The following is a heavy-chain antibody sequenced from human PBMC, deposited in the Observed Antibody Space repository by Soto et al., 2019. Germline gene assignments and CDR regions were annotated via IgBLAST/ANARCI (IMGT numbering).Heavy chain of an antibody. CDR1: GYTFTSYG. J-gene: IGHJ4*02. Sequence: ASVKVSCKASGYTFTSYGISLVRQAPGQGLEWMGWISAYNGNTNYAQKLQGRVTMTTDTSTSTAYMELRSLRSDDTAVYSCARVLTAAGFRYWGQGTLVAVSS. V-gene: IGHV1-18*01. CDR2: ISAYNGNT. D-gene: IGHD6-13*01. CDR3: ARVLTAAGFRY.